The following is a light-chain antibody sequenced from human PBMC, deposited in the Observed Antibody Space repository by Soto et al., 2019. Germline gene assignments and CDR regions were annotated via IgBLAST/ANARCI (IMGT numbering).Light chain of an antibody. J-gene: IGKJ1*01. Sequence: EIVMTQSPATLSVSPGEGATLSCRASQSVNSNLVWYQQKPGQTPRLLIYGASTRATGIPGRFSGSGYGTEFTLTISSLQSEDFAVYYCQQYNNWLWTFGQGTKVEIK. CDR2: GAS. CDR3: QQYNNWLWT. CDR1: QSVNSN. V-gene: IGKV3-15*01.